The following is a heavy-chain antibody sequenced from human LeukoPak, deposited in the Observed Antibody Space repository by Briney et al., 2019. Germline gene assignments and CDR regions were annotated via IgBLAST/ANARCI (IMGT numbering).Heavy chain of an antibody. V-gene: IGHV4-39*07. J-gene: IGHJ4*02. Sequence: PSETLSLTCTVSGGSISSSSYYWGWIRQPPGKGLEWIGSIYYSGSTYYNPSLKSRVTISVDTSKNQFSLKLSSVTAADTAVYYCARDLDGDYGGYWGQGTLVTVSS. CDR1: GGSISSSSYY. D-gene: IGHD4-17*01. CDR3: ARDLDGDYGGY. CDR2: IYYSGST.